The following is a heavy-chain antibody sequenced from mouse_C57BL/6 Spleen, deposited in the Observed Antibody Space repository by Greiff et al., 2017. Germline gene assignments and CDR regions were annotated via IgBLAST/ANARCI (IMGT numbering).Heavy chain of an antibody. Sequence: EVQLQQSVAELVRPGASVKLSCTASGFNIKNTNMHWVKQRPEQGLEWIGRIDPANGNTKYAPKFQGKATITADTSSNTAYLQLSSLTSEDTAIYYCARPLYGSSYWFAYWGQGTLVTVSA. D-gene: IGHD1-1*01. CDR3: ARPLYGSSYWFAY. J-gene: IGHJ3*01. CDR1: GFNIKNTN. CDR2: IDPANGNT. V-gene: IGHV14-3*01.